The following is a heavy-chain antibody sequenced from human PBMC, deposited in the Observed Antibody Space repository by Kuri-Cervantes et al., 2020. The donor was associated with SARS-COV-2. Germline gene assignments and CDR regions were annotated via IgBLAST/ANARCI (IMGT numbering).Heavy chain of an antibody. CDR2: ISSSSSTI. J-gene: IGHJ4*02. CDR1: GFTFSSYS. Sequence: GESLKISCAASGFTFSSYSMNWVRQAPGKGLEWVSYISSSSSTIYYADSVKGRFTISGDNAKNSLYLQMNSLRDEDTAVYYCARDGGGYYDSSGYYGQLGFDYWGQGTLVTDSS. V-gene: IGHV3-48*02. D-gene: IGHD3-22*01. CDR3: ARDGGGYYDSSGYYGQLGFDY.